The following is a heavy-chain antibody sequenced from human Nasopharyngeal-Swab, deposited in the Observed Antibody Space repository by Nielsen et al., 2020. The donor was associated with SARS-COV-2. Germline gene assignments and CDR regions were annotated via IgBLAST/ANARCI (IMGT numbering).Heavy chain of an antibody. CDR3: ARVKYYFDY. CDR1: GGSFSGYY. CDR2: INHSGST. V-gene: IGHV4-34*01. J-gene: IGHJ4*02. Sequence: LRLSCAVYGGSFSGYYWSWIRQPPGKGLEWIGEINHSGSTNYNPSLKSRVTISVDTSKNQFSLKLSSVTAADTAVYYCARVKYYFDYWGQGTLVTVSS.